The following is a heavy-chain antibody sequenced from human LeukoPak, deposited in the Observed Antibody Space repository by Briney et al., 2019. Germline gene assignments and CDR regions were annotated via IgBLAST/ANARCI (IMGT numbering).Heavy chain of an antibody. V-gene: IGHV3-20*04. CDR1: GFTFNNFE. CDR2: INWNSGST. J-gene: IGHJ4*02. Sequence: PGGALRLSCAASGFTFNNFEMNWVRQAPGKGLEWVSGINWNSGSTGYADSVKGRFTTSRDNAKNSLYLQMNSLRAEDTALYYCARVWDWGSGNYFDYWGQGTLVTVSS. D-gene: IGHD7-27*01. CDR3: ARVWDWGSGNYFDY.